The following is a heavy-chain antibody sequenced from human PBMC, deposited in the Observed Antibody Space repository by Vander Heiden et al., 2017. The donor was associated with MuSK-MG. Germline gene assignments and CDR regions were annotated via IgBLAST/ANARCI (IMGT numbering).Heavy chain of an antibody. CDR2: IYPGDSDT. J-gene: IGHJ4*02. CDR3: AERTAPHCHGPNFDY. Sequence: EVQLLQSGAEGQQPGASLKVSCTGSGSSFTSYWIGWVRQMPGKGLEWMGFIYPGDSDTRYSPSGQCQVTISADKSISTAYMLWRQMNTPETAVYYCAERTAPHCHGPNFDYWGQGTLVTVSS. V-gene: IGHV5-51*01. D-gene: IGHD1-1*01. CDR1: GSSFTSYW.